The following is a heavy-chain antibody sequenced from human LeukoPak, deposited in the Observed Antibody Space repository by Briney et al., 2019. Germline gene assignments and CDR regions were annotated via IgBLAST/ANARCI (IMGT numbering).Heavy chain of an antibody. CDR2: INPNSGAT. J-gene: IGHJ5*02. CDR3: AREYSSGNNWFDP. D-gene: IGHD6-25*01. V-gene: IGHV1-2*02. Sequence: ASVKVSCRASGYTFTGYYVHWVRQAPGQGLEWMGWINPNSGATNYAQKFQGRVTMTRDTSISTAYMELSRPRSDDTAVYFCAREYSSGNNWFDPWGQGTLVTVSP. CDR1: GYTFTGYY.